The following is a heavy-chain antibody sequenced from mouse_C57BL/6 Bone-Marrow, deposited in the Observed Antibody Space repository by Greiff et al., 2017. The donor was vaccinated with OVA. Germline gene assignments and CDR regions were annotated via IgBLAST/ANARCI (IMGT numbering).Heavy chain of an antibody. CDR2: IYPGGGYT. V-gene: IGHV1-63*01. Sequence: QVQLQQSGAELVRPGTSVKMSCKASGYTFTNYWLGWAKQRPGHGLEWIGDIYPGGGYTNYNEKFKGKATLTADKSSSTAYMQCSSLTSEDSAIYYCARSFHWYFDVWGTGTTVTVSS. CDR1: GYTFTNYW. CDR3: ARSFHWYFDV. J-gene: IGHJ1*03.